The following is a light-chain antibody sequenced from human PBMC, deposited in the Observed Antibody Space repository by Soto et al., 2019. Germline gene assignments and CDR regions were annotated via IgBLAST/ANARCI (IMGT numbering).Light chain of an antibody. J-gene: IGKJ2*01. CDR2: KAS. Sequence: DIPMTQSPSTLSASVGDRVTITCRASQSISSWLAWYQQKPGKAPRLLISKASLLQTEVSSRFSGSASGTEFTLTISSLQPDDFATYYCLQYNSYPYTFGLGTKLEI. CDR3: LQYNSYPYT. V-gene: IGKV1-5*03. CDR1: QSISSW.